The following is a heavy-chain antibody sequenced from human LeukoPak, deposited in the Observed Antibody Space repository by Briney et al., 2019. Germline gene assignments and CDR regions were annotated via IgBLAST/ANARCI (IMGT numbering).Heavy chain of an antibody. CDR2: IYPGDSDT. D-gene: IGHD3-22*01. V-gene: IGHV5-51*01. J-gene: IGHJ3*02. Sequence: GKSLKISCKGSGYSFTSYWIGWVRQTPGKGLEWMGIIYPGDSDTRYSPSFQGQVTISADKSISTAYLQWSSLKASDTAMYYCARQYYDSSSGAFDIWGQGTMVTVSS. CDR3: ARQYYDSSSGAFDI. CDR1: GYSFTSYW.